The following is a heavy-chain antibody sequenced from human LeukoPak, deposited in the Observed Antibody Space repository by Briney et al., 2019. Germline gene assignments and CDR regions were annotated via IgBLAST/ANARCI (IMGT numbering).Heavy chain of an antibody. CDR3: ARVTMVQAFDY. CDR1: GFTVSSVA. J-gene: IGHJ4*02. CDR2: ISGSGSGT. V-gene: IGHV3-23*01. Sequence: GGSLRLSCAASGFTVSSVAMSWVRQAPGKGLMWVSTISGSGSGTYYADSVKGRFTNSRNNSKNTLYLQMNSLRAEDTAVYYCARVTMVQAFDYWGQGTLVTVSS. D-gene: IGHD3-10*01.